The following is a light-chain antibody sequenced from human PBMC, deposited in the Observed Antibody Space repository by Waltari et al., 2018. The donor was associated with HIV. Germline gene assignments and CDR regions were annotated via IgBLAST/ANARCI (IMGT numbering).Light chain of an antibody. CDR1: QSVRSK. Sequence: EIEMTQSPATLSVSPGERVTLSCRSSQSVRSKLAWYQQKPGQAPRLLIYDASTRATGIPARFSGSGSGTEFTLTISSLQSADFAVYYCQQYHNWPPVTFGGGTKVEIK. CDR3: QQYHNWPPVT. J-gene: IGKJ4*01. CDR2: DAS. V-gene: IGKV3-15*01.